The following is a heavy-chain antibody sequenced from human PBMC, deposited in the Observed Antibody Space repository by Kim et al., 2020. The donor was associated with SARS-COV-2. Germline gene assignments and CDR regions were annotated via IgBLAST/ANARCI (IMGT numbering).Heavy chain of an antibody. J-gene: IGHJ4*02. CDR3: TTEGDFWSDYHD. D-gene: IGHD3-3*01. V-gene: IGHV3-15*01. Sequence: DYAAPVKGRFTISRDDSINTLYLQMNSLKTEDTAVYYCTTEGDFWSDYHDWGQGTLVTVSS.